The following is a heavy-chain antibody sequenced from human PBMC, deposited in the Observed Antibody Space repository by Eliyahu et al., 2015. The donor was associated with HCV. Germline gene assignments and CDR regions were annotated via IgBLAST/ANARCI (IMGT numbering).Heavy chain of an antibody. J-gene: IGHJ5*02. Sequence: QVQLQESGPGLVKPSETLSLTCTVPGXSIPTYYWSWXRQPPGKGLEWIGXVHXRGSTNYNPSLKXRVTISIDTSKNQFSLNLTSVTAADTAMYYCASGGGGIAVTGTGGWFDPWGQGTLVTVSS. D-gene: IGHD6-19*01. V-gene: IGHV4-59*01. CDR3: ASGGGGIAVTGTGGWFDP. CDR1: GXSIPTYY. CDR2: VHXRGST.